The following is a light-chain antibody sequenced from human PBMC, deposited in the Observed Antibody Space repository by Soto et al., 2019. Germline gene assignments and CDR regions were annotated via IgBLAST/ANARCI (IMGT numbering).Light chain of an antibody. Sequence: DIVMTQSPLSLSVTPGEPASISCRSSQSLLHSNGYNYLDWYLQKPGQSPQLLIYFVSNRASGVPDRFSGSGSGTDFTLKISRVEPEDVGVYYCMQALQTRTFGQGTK. V-gene: IGKV2-28*01. CDR3: MQALQTRT. CDR2: FVS. CDR1: QSLLHSNGYNY. J-gene: IGKJ1*01.